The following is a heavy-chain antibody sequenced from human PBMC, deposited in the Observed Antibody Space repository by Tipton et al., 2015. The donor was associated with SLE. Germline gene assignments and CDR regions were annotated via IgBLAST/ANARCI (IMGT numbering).Heavy chain of an antibody. V-gene: IGHV4-61*02. CDR2: IYTSGST. J-gene: IGHJ6*03. CDR3: ARGDMVVVPAAGGGYYYYMDV. Sequence: VKPSQTLSLTCTVSGGSISSGTYYWSWIRQPAGKGLEWIGRIYTSGSTNYSPSLKSRVTVSVDTSRNQFSLKLSSVTAADTAVYYCARGDMVVVPAAGGGYYYYMDVWGKGTTVTVSS. CDR1: GGSISSGTYY. D-gene: IGHD2-2*01.